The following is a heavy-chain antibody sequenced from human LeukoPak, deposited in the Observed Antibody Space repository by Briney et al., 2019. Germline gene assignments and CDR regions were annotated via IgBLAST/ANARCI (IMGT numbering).Heavy chain of an antibody. CDR2: IIPIFGTA. Sequence: GASVKVSCKASGGTFSSYAISWVRQAPGQGLEWMGGIIPIFGTANYAQKFQGRVTITTDESTSTAYMELSSLRSEDTAVYYCARSSSRDGYETHWGQGTLVTVSS. V-gene: IGHV1-69*05. D-gene: IGHD5-24*01. J-gene: IGHJ4*02. CDR1: GGTFSSYA. CDR3: ARSSSRDGYETH.